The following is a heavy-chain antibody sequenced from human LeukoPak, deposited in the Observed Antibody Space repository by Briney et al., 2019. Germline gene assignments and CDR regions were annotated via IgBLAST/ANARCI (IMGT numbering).Heavy chain of an antibody. Sequence: SETLSLSCTVSGDSISGNYWTWIRQPPGKGLEWIGYIYYSGSTNYNASLKSRVTISVDTSKNQFSLKLSSVTAADTAVYYCARLGDGDNLRYFDYWGQGALVTVSS. D-gene: IGHD5-24*01. CDR1: GDSISGNY. CDR2: IYYSGST. J-gene: IGHJ4*02. CDR3: ARLGDGDNLRYFDY. V-gene: IGHV4-59*08.